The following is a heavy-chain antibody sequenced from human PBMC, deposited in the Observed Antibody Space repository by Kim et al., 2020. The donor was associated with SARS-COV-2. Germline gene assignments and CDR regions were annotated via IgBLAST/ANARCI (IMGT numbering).Heavy chain of an antibody. CDR3: AASQTGIVGATRDAFDI. V-gene: IGHV1-58*01. D-gene: IGHD1-26*01. J-gene: IGHJ3*02. CDR2: IVVGSGKT. Sequence: SVKVSCKASGFTFTSSAVQWVRQARGQRLEWIGWIVVGSGKTNYAQKFQERVPITRDMSTSTAYMELSSLRSEDTAVYYCAASQTGIVGATRDAFDIWGQGTMVTVSS. CDR1: GFTFTSSA.